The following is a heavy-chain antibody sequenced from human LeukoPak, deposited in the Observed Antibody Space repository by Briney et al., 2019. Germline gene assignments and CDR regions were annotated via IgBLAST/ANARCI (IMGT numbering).Heavy chain of an antibody. J-gene: IGHJ5*02. CDR3: ARHQTHGSGSFDP. CDR1: GGSIGSSSYY. CDR2: VYYSGST. V-gene: IGHV4-39*01. Sequence: SETLSLTCTVPGGSIGSSSYYWGWIRQPPGKGLEWIGSVYYSGSTYYNPSLKSRVTISVDTSKNQFSLKLSSVTAADTAVYYCARHQTHGSGSFDPWGQGTLVTVSS. D-gene: IGHD3-10*01.